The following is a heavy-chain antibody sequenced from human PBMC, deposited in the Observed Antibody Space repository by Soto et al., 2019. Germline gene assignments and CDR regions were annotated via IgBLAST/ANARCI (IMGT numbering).Heavy chain of an antibody. CDR1: GFTFSSSA. D-gene: IGHD6-13*01. J-gene: IGHJ4*02. CDR3: AKLAAVGNYFAN. Sequence: GGSLRLSCAASGFTFSSSAMSWVRQAPGKGLEWVSSISDSGGSTYYADSVKGRFTISRDNSKNTVYLQMNSLRAEDTAVYYCAKLAAVGNYFANWGQGTLVTVSS. CDR2: ISDSGGST. V-gene: IGHV3-23*01.